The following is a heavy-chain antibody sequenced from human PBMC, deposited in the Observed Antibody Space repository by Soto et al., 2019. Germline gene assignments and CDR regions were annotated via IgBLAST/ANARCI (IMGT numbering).Heavy chain of an antibody. Sequence: EVQLVESGGGLVKPGGSLRLSCAASGFTFSSYSMNWVRQAPGKGLEWVSFISSGSSYIYYADSGKGRFTISRDNAKNSLYLQMNSLRAEDTAVYYCARSSQGYCDSTSCLKTIAVDRWGQGTLVTVSS. D-gene: IGHD2-2*01. V-gene: IGHV3-21*06. J-gene: IGHJ5*02. CDR2: ISSGSSYI. CDR1: GFTFSSYS. CDR3: ARSSQGYCDSTSCLKTIAVDR.